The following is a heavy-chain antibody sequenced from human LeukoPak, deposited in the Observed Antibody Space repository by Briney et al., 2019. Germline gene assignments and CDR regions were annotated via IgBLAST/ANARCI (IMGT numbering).Heavy chain of an antibody. Sequence: SETLSLTCTVSGVSISSYYWSWIRQPPGKGLEWIGYIYYSGGTNYNPSLKSRVTISVDTSKNQFSLKLSSVTAADTAVYYCAISPIVGATSGAFDIWGQGTMVTVSS. J-gene: IGHJ3*02. CDR2: IYYSGGT. CDR1: GVSISSYY. D-gene: IGHD1-26*01. V-gene: IGHV4-59*01. CDR3: AISPIVGATSGAFDI.